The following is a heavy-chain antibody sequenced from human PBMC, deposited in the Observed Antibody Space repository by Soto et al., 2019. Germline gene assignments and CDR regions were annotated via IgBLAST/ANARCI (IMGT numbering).Heavy chain of an antibody. CDR2: IYYSGST. CDR1: GDSVGNGPYY. D-gene: IGHD1-26*01. V-gene: IGHV4-61*03. J-gene: IGHJ6*02. CDR3: SRVGSSCHSGGCYDDYGLGV. Sequence: QVRLQESGPGLVKPSETLSLSCLVSGDSVGNGPYYWSWIRQAPGEGLECIAYIYYSGSTNVNPSLARRGNISIYRYKTNIFLELRSVTAADAAVDVCSRVGSSCHSGGCYDDYGLGVWGQGTPVAISS.